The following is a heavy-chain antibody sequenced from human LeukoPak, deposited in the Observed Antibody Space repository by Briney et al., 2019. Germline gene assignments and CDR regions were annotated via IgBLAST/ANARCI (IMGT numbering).Heavy chain of an antibody. Sequence: PGGSLRLSCAASGFTFSNAWMSWVRQAPGKGLEWVGRIKSKTDGGTTDYAAPVKGRFTISRDDSKNTLYLQMNCLKAEDTAVYYCTTGVVPAAIVAYWGQGTLVTVSS. D-gene: IGHD2-2*01. CDR1: GFTFSNAW. CDR2: IKSKTDGGTT. J-gene: IGHJ4*02. V-gene: IGHV3-15*01. CDR3: TTGVVPAAIVAY.